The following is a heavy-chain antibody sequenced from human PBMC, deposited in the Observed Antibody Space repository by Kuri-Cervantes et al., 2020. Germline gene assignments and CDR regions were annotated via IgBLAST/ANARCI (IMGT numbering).Heavy chain of an antibody. CDR2: ISGNGKTI. D-gene: IGHD6-6*01. CDR1: GFTFSSYG. J-gene: IGHJ4*02. CDR3: ARDSRHARDY. V-gene: IGHV3-48*04. Sequence: GESLKISCAASGFTFSSYGMTWIRLAPGKGLEWVAYISGNGKTIYYGDSVKGRFTISRDNAKKSLYLQMDSLRVEDTALYYCARDSRHARDYWGQGTLVTVSS.